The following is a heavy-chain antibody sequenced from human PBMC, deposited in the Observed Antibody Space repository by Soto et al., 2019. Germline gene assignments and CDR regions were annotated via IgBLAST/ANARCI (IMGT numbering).Heavy chain of an antibody. CDR2: INPIFGAA. Sequence: QVQLVQSGAEVLRPGSSVKVSCKASGGSFSSYAISWVRQAPGQGLEWMGAINPIFGAAHYAQKFQGRVTITADEITSTAYMELTGLSSDDTAVYFCAREGRHFDYWGQGTLVTVSS. CDR1: GGSFSSYA. J-gene: IGHJ4*02. CDR3: AREGRHFDY. V-gene: IGHV1-69*01.